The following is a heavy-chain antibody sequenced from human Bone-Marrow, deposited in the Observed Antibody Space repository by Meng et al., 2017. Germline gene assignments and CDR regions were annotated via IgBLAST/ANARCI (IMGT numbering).Heavy chain of an antibody. CDR1: GYTFTNYD. J-gene: IGHJ5*02. D-gene: IGHD4-23*01. CDR2: LNPRTGNT. V-gene: IGHV1-8*01. CDR3: ARDYGGNSGRFDP. Sequence: QVRLVQSGAEVKKPGASVTVSCKASGYTFTNYDLNWVRQAAGQGPEWMGWLNPRTGNTGYAQKFQGRVTLTRDTSRSTAYMELSSLTSDDTAIYYCARDYGGNSGRFDPWGQGTLVTVSS.